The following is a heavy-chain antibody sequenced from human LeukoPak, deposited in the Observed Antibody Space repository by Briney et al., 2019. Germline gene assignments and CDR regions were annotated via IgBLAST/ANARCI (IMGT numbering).Heavy chain of an antibody. CDR1: GFTFSSYA. CDR3: ARVWRGGGSCSD. CDR2: ISGSADST. D-gene: IGHD2-15*01. J-gene: IGHJ4*02. V-gene: IGHV3-23*01. Sequence: GGSLRLSCAASGFTFSSYAMSWVRQAPGKGLEWVSAISGSADSTYYADSVKGRFTISRDNAKNSLYLQMNSLRAEDTALYYCARVWRGGGSCSDWGQGTLVTVSS.